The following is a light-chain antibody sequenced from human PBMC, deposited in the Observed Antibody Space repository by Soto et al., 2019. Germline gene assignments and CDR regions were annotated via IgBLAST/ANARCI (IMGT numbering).Light chain of an antibody. CDR2: RIS. CDR3: QQSHGT. J-gene: IGKJ1*01. Sequence: DIQMTQSPSSLSASVGDRVTITCRASQIISRYLSWYQQKPGKIPKLLIYRISELQSGVPSRFSGSGSWTDFTLTISSLQPEDFATYYCQQSHGTFGQGTKVEIK. V-gene: IGKV1-39*01. CDR1: QIISRY.